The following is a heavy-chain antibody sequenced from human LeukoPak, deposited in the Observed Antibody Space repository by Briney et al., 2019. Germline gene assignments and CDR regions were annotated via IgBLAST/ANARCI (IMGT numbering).Heavy chain of an antibody. D-gene: IGHD3-3*01. CDR1: GGSFSGYY. CDR2: INHCGSN. CDR3: ARSRPITIFGVVIRSIYYYYGIDV. J-gene: IGHJ6*02. Sequence: SETLSLTCAIYGGSFSGYYWSWIRQPPGKGLEWIGEINHCGSNNYNPSLNSQVTISVDTAKNQFSLKLSSVTAADTAVYYCARSRPITIFGVVIRSIYYYYGIDVWGQGTTVTVSS. V-gene: IGHV4-34*01.